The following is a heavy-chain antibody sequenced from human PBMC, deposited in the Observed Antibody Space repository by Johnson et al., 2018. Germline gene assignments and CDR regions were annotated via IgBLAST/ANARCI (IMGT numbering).Heavy chain of an antibody. D-gene: IGHD3-3*01. J-gene: IGHJ6*03. CDR2: IKQDESEK. Sequence: VQLVQSGGGLVQPGGSLRLSCVASGFTFSNYWMSWVRQAPGKGLEWVANIKQDESEKYYVDSVKGRFIISRENAKNSLFLQMNSLQAEERAVYYCARVGVTIFGVADYYYYYMDVWGRGTTVTVSS. V-gene: IGHV3-7*01. CDR1: GFTFSNYW. CDR3: ARVGVTIFGVADYYYYYMDV.